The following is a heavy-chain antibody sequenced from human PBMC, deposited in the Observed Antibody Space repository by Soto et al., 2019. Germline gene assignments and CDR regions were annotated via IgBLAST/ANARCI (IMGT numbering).Heavy chain of an antibody. V-gene: IGHV4-34*01. J-gene: IGHJ4*02. CDR2: INHSGST. D-gene: IGHD6-13*01. Sequence: SETLSLTCAVYGGSFSGYYWSWIRQPPGKGLEWIGEINHSGSTNYNPSLKSRVTISVDTSKNQFSLKLSSVTAADTAVYYCARGAGYSSSWYRGMEYWGQGTLVTVSS. CDR3: ARGAGYSSSWYRGMEY. CDR1: GGSFSGYY.